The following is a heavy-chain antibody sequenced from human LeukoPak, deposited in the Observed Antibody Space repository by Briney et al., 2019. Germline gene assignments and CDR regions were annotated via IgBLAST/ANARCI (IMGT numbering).Heavy chain of an antibody. V-gene: IGHV4-4*02. J-gene: IGHJ5*02. CDR1: GVSISSSNW. D-gene: IGHD4-17*01. CDR3: AREGGYGDNWFDP. Sequence: PSGTLSLTCAVSGVSISSSNWWSWVRQPPGKGLEWIGEIYHSGSTNYNPSLKSRVTISVDKSKNQFSLKLSSVTAADTAVYYCAREGGYGDNWFDPWGQGTLVTVSS. CDR2: IYHSGST.